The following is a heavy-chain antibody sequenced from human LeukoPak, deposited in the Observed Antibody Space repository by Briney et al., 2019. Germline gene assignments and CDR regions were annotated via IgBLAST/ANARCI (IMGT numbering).Heavy chain of an antibody. J-gene: IGHJ4*02. CDR1: GFTFSSYG. CDR3: AKDRRGYSYGYSFFDY. Sequence: SGGSLRLSCAASGFTFSSYGMHWVRQAPGKGLEWVAFIRYDGSNKYYADSVKGRFTISRDNSKNTLYLQMNSLRAEDTAVYYCAKDRRGYSYGYSFFDYWGQGTLVTDSS. V-gene: IGHV3-30*02. D-gene: IGHD5-18*01. CDR2: IRYDGSNK.